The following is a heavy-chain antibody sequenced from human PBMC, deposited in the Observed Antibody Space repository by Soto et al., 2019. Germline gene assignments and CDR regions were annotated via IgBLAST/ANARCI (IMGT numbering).Heavy chain of an antibody. Sequence: QVQLQESGPGLVRPSGTLSLTCAVSGASISSTTSGNWWSWVRQPPGKGLEWIGEIYHSGSTNYNPSLKGRVPMSVDKSKNQFSLKLSSVTAADTAVYYCARMVGATLVDFWGQGTLVTVSS. J-gene: IGHJ4*02. D-gene: IGHD1-26*01. CDR3: ARMVGATLVDF. V-gene: IGHV4-4*02. CDR2: IYHSGST. CDR1: GASISSTTSGNW.